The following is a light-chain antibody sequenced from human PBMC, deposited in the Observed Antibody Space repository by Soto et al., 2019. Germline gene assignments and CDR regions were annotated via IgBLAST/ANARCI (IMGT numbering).Light chain of an antibody. CDR3: QQYNNWPPWT. CDR1: QSVSSN. V-gene: IGKV3-15*01. J-gene: IGKJ1*01. CDR2: GAS. Sequence: EIVMTQSPATLSVSPGERATLSCRASQSVSSNLAWYQQKPGQAPRLLIYGASTRATGIPARFSGSGSGTEFTXTXSSLQSEDFAVYYCQQYNNWPPWTFGQGTKVEIK.